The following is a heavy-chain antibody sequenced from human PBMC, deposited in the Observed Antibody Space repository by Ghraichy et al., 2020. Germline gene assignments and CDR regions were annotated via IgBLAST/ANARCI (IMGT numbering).Heavy chain of an antibody. D-gene: IGHD1/OR15-1a*01. CDR2: ISWNSGSI. CDR3: AKDISHYWRTFDY. CDR1: GFTFDDYA. Sequence: GGSLRLSCAASGFTFDDYAMHWVRQAPGKGLEWVSGISWNSGSIGYADSVKGRFTISRDNAKNSLYLQMNSLRAEDTALYYCAKDISHYWRTFDYWGQGTLVTVSS. J-gene: IGHJ4*02. V-gene: IGHV3-9*01.